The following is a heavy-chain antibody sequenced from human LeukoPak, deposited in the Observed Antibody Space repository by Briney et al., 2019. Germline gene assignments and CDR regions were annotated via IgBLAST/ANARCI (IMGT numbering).Heavy chain of an antibody. CDR2: MNPNSGNT. Sequence: ASVKAFCKASGYIVTSYDINWVRQATGQGLECMEWMNPNSGNTGYAQKFQGRVNITSNTSISTAYMELSSLRSEDTAVYYCARDSSGWYHWFDPWGQGTLVTVSS. CDR1: GYIVTSYD. J-gene: IGHJ5*02. CDR3: ARDSSGWYHWFDP. V-gene: IGHV1-8*01. D-gene: IGHD6-19*01.